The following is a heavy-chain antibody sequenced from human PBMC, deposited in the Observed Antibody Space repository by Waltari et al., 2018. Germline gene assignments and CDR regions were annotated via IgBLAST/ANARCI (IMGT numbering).Heavy chain of an antibody. J-gene: IGHJ6*03. V-gene: IGHV4-34*01. CDR2: INHSGST. D-gene: IGHD3-3*01. CDR1: GGPFSGYY. CDR3: ARGGYYDFWSGYPNYYYYYYMDV. Sequence: QVQLQQWGAGLLKPTETLSLTCAVYGGPFSGYYWSWIRQPPGTGLEWTGEINHSGSTNYNPSLKSRVTISVDTSKNQFSLKLSSVTAADTAVYYCARGGYYDFWSGYPNYYYYYYMDVWGKGTTVTVSS.